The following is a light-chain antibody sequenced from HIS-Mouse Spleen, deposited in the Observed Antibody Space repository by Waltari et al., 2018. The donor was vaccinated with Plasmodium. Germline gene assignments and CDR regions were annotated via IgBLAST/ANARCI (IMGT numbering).Light chain of an antibody. CDR1: ALPKKY. V-gene: IGLV3-10*01. J-gene: IGLJ3*02. CDR2: EES. Sequence: SYELTQPPSVSVSPGQTARITCSGDALPKKYAYWYQQKSGQAPVLVIYEESKRPSGIPERFSGSSSGTMDTLTISGAQVEDEADYYCYSTDSSGNHRVFGGGTKLTVL. CDR3: YSTDSSGNHRV.